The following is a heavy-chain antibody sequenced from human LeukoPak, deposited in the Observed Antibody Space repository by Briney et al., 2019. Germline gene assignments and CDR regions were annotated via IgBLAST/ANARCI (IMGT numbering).Heavy chain of an antibody. CDR2: ISGSGGSA. V-gene: IGHV3-23*01. J-gene: IGHJ4*02. Sequence: GGSLRLSCAASGFTFSSYAMSWVRQAPGKGLEWVSAISGSGGSAYYADSVKGRFTISRDNSKNTLYLQMNSLRAEDTAAYYCAKDLTRAPATPDKRATEAAGDYWGQGTLVTVSS. CDR3: AKDLTRAPATPDKRATEAAGDY. CDR1: GFTFSSYA. D-gene: IGHD2-15*01.